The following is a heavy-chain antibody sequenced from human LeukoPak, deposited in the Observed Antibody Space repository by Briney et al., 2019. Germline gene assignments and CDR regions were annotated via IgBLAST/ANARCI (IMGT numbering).Heavy chain of an antibody. CDR1: GFTLSIYE. CDR2: ISISGSTI. D-gene: IGHD2-2*01. J-gene: IGHJ4*02. V-gene: IGHV3-48*03. Sequence: PGGSLRLSCGASGFTLSIYEMHWVRQAPGKGLEWVSYISISGSTIYYADSVKGRFTISRDNAKNSLYLQMNSLRAEDTAVYYCAREGVVVSAAVDYWGQGTLVTVSS. CDR3: AREGVVVSAAVDY.